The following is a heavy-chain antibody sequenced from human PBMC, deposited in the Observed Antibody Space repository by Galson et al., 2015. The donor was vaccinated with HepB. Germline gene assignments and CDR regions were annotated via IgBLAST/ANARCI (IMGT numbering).Heavy chain of an antibody. CDR1: ELTFGDYA. V-gene: IGHV3-49*03. CDR2: ISSTGFGGTT. CDR3: ARHSVSFCGGDCYTYFFDY. J-gene: IGHJ4*02. D-gene: IGHD2-21*02. Sequence: SLRLSCAGSELTFGDYAVSWFRQAPGRQLEWVGFISSTGFGGTTEYAASLKGRFNISRDDSKGVAYLQMGSLMPEDTAVYSCARHSVSFCGGDCYTYFFDYWGQGTQVVVSS.